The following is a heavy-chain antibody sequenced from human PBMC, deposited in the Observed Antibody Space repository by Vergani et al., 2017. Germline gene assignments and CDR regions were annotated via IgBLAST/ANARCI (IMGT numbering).Heavy chain of an antibody. V-gene: IGHV1-2*02. J-gene: IGHJ4*02. CDR1: GYTFAGYN. D-gene: IGHD6-13*01. CDR2: INPNSGGT. Sequence: QVQLVQSGAEVKKPGASVKVSCKASGYTFAGYNIHWVRQAPGQGLELMGWINPNSGGTNYAQKFQGRVTMTRDTSINTAYMELSRLGSDDTAVYYCARGWSGYSTSWVFEYWGQGTLVTVSS. CDR3: ARGWSGYSTSWVFEY.